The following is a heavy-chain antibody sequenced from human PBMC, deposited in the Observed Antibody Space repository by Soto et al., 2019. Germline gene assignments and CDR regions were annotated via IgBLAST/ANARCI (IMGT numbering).Heavy chain of an antibody. Sequence: PSETLSLTCTVSGGSISSGDYYWSWIRQPPGKGLEWIGYIYYSGSTYYNPSLKSRVTISVDTSKNQFSLKLSSVTAADTAVYYCASNSYGYIFYVYWGQGTLVTVSS. CDR2: IYYSGST. CDR3: ASNSYGYIFYVY. V-gene: IGHV4-30-4*01. D-gene: IGHD5-18*01. J-gene: IGHJ4*02. CDR1: GGSISSGDYY.